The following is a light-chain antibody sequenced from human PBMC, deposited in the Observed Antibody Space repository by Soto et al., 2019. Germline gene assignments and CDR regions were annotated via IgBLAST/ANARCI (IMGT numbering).Light chain of an antibody. CDR1: QSVSSSY. CDR2: GAS. CDR3: QEYGSSPQT. V-gene: IGKV3-20*01. J-gene: IGKJ1*01. Sequence: EIVLTQSPGTLSLSPGERATLSCRASQSVSSSYLAWYQQKPGQAPRLLIYGASSRATGIPDRFSGSGPGTDFTLTISSLEPEDCAVYYCQEYGSSPQTFGQGTKVYIK.